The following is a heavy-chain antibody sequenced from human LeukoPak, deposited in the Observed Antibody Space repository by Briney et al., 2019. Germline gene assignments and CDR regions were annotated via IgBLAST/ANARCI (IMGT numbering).Heavy chain of an antibody. J-gene: IGHJ4*02. CDR3: AREGGVNYYDLDYFDY. CDR1: GFTFSTYE. V-gene: IGHV3-48*03. CDR2: ISSSGGTI. Sequence: GGSLRLSCVGSGFTFSTYEMTWVRQAPGKGLEWVSYISSSGGTIYYADSVKGRFTVSRDNAKNSLYLQMNSLRAEDTAVYYCAREGGVNYYDLDYFDYWGQGTLITVSS. D-gene: IGHD3-22*01.